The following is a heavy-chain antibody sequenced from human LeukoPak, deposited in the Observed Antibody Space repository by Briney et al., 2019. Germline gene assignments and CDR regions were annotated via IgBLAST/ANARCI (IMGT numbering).Heavy chain of an antibody. J-gene: IGHJ5*02. CDR2: IYYSGST. CDR3: ARGHLTMVRGVIRNWFDP. V-gene: IGHV4-30-4*01. D-gene: IGHD3-10*01. Sequence: SETLSLTCTVSGGSFSSYYWSWIRQPPGKGLEWIGYIYYSGSTYYNPSLKSRVTISVDTSKNQFSLKLSSVTAADTAVYYCARGHLTMVRGVIRNWFDPWGQGTLVTVSS. CDR1: GGSFSSYY.